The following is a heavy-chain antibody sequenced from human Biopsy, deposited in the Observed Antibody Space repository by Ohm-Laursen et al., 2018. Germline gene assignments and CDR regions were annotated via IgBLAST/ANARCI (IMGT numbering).Heavy chain of an antibody. CDR1: GVSLSERERGMS. CDR3: ARLNILVVSAALVYRHRRHLAGMDV. D-gene: IGHD2-2*01. Sequence: TQTLTLTCDFSGVSLSERERGMSVTWIRQAPGKSLEWLARLDWDAAQFVSSSLKTRLSISKDDSKAQGVLRMTDMDPVDTGTYYCARLNILVVSAALVYRHRRHLAGMDVWGPGTTVFVSS. CDR2: LDWDAAQ. J-gene: IGHJ6*02. V-gene: IGHV2-70*16.